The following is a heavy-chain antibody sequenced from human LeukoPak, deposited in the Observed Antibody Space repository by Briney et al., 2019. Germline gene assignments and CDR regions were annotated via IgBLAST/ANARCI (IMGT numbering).Heavy chain of an antibody. CDR1: GCSISSSSYY. Sequence: SETLSLTCTVSGCSISSSSYYWGWIRQPPGKGREWIGSIYYCGSTYYNPSLKSRVTISVDTSKNQFSLKLSSVTAADTAVYYCARVRTISFMDVWGKGTTVTVSS. D-gene: IGHD4/OR15-4a*01. V-gene: IGHV4-39*07. J-gene: IGHJ6*03. CDR3: ARVRTISFMDV. CDR2: IYYCGST.